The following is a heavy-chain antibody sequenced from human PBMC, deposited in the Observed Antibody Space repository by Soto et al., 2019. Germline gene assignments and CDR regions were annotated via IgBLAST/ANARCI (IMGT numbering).Heavy chain of an antibody. Sequence: PSETLSRTCAVYGGSFSGYYWSWIRQPPGKGLEWIGEINHSGSTNYNPSLKSRVTISVDTSKNQFSLKLSSVTAADTAVYYCARGRRDGYDWKPRFDYWGQGTLVTVSS. CDR2: INHSGST. V-gene: IGHV4-34*01. CDR1: GGSFSGYY. J-gene: IGHJ4*02. D-gene: IGHD5-12*01. CDR3: ARGRRDGYDWKPRFDY.